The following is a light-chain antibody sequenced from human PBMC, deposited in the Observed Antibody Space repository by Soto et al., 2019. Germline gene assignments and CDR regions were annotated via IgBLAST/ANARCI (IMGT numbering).Light chain of an antibody. CDR1: QSVSSN. Sequence: EIVMSQSPATLFVSPGDRVTLSCRASQSVSSNLAWYQQKPGQAPRLLIYGASTRATGIPARFSGSGSGTEFTLTISSLQSEDFAVYYCQQYNNWPRTFGQGTKVDIK. V-gene: IGKV3-15*01. J-gene: IGKJ1*01. CDR2: GAS. CDR3: QQYNNWPRT.